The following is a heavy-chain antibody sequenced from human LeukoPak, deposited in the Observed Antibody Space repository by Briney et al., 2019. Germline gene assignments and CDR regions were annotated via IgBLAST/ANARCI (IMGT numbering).Heavy chain of an antibody. CDR2: IYHSGST. CDR1: GGSISSSSYY. V-gene: IGHV4-39*07. CDR3: ARGGPFTEQNYYYYYYMDV. J-gene: IGHJ6*03. Sequence: SETLSLTCTVSGGSISSSSYYWGWIRQPPGKGLEWIGSIYHSGSTYYNPSLKSRVTISVDTSKNQFSLKLSSVTAADTAVYYCARGGPFTEQNYYYYYYMDVWGKGTTVTVSS. D-gene: IGHD1-26*01.